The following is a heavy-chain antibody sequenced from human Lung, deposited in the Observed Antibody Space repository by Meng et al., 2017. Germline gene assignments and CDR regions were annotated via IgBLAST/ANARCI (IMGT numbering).Heavy chain of an antibody. CDR2: ISQSGRT. CDR3: ASHVTMAGQRDFDY. CDR1: LGSITSSNW. V-gene: IGHV4-4*02. Sequence: QVQLQESGPGLVKPTGTLSLTCSVSLGSITSSNWWSWVRQPPGKGLEWIGEISQSGRTNYDPSLRGRVTISVESNTQFSLKLSSVTAADTAVYYCASHVTMAGQRDFDYWGQGTLVTVSS. J-gene: IGHJ4*02. D-gene: IGHD6-19*01.